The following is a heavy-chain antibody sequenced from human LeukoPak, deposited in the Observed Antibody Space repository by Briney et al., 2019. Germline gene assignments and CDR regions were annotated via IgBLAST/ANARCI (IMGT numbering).Heavy chain of an antibody. Sequence: RSGGSQRLSCAASGFTFTSYAMSWVRQAPGKGLEWVSAISGSAYSTYYADSVKGRFTISRDNSKNTLYLQMNSLRAEDTAVYYCAKETVAAPPIDYWGQGTLVTVSS. J-gene: IGHJ4*02. CDR1: GFTFTSYA. CDR2: ISGSAYST. D-gene: IGHD6-19*01. V-gene: IGHV3-23*01. CDR3: AKETVAAPPIDY.